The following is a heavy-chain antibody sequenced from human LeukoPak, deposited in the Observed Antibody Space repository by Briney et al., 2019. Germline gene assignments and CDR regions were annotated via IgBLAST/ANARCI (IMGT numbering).Heavy chain of an antibody. V-gene: IGHV3-30-3*01. J-gene: IGHJ3*02. CDR3: AREYYYDSSGYYLDAFDI. CDR1: GFTFSSYA. Sequence: GRSLRLSCAASGFTFSSYAMHWVRQAPGKGLEWVAVISYDGSNKYYADSVKGRFTISRDNSKNTLYLKMNSLRAEDTAVYYCAREYYYDSSGYYLDAFDIWGQGTMVTVSS. CDR2: ISYDGSNK. D-gene: IGHD3-22*01.